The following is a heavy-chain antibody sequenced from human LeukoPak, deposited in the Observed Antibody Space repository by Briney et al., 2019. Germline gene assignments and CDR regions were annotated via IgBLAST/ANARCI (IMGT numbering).Heavy chain of an antibody. D-gene: IGHD6-19*01. CDR3: TTYSSGHH. V-gene: IGHV3-73*01. J-gene: IGHJ5*02. CDR2: IGGKPKGYAT. CDR1: GFSFSDCD. Sequence: PGGSLRLSCAASGFSFSDCDMHWVRQAPGKGLEWDGRIGGKPKGYATAYAASVKGRFTISRDESKNTAYLQMNSLRPEDKAVYYCTTYSSGHHWGQGTLVTVSS.